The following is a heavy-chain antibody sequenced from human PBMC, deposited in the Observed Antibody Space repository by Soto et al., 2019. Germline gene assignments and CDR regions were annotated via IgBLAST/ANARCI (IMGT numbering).Heavy chain of an antibody. CDR1: GYSISSGYY. J-gene: IGHJ4*02. CDR3: ARLLDDSRGSYYFEY. CDR2: IFHSGTT. D-gene: IGHD3-22*01. Sequence: SETLSLTCAGSGYSISSGYYWGWILQPPGKGLEWLGSIFHSGTTYDNPSLKSRVTISVDMSNNQFSLKLTSVTAADTAVYYCARLLDDSRGSYYFEYWGQGTLVTVSS. V-gene: IGHV4-38-2*01.